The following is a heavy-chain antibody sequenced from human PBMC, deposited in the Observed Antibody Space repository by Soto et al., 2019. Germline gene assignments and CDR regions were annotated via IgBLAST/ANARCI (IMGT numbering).Heavy chain of an antibody. CDR2: ISYEGSDK. V-gene: IGHV3-30-3*01. CDR3: ARDHRASGWYAVES. Sequence: QVQLVESGGGVVQPGRSLRLSCVVSGFTFNIYAMRWARQAPGKGLEWVAVISYEGSDKYYADSVKGRFTISRDNSKNTLYLQMNSLRPEDTAVYYCARDHRASGWYAVESWGQGTLVTVSS. CDR1: GFTFNIYA. D-gene: IGHD6-19*01. J-gene: IGHJ4*02.